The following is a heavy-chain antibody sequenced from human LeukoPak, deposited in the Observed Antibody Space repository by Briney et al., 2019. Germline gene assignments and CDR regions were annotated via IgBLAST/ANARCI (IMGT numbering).Heavy chain of an antibody. CDR3: AREVRDPSYYYYMDV. CDR1: GGSISSYY. V-gene: IGHV4-59*01. J-gene: IGHJ6*03. CDR2: IYYSGST. D-gene: IGHD3-22*01. Sequence: PSETLSLTCTVSGGSISSYYWSWIRQPPGKGLEWVGYIYYSGSTNYNPSLKSRVTISVDTSKNQFSLKLSSVTAAGTAVYYCAREVRDPSYYYYMDVWGKGTTVTVSS.